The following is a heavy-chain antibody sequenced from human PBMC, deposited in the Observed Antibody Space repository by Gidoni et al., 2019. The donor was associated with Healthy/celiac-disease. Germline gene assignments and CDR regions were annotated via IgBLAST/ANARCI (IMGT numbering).Heavy chain of an antibody. CDR3: ARSAGMGYYDSSALTYFDY. D-gene: IGHD3-22*01. V-gene: IGHV3-53*02. Sequence: EVQLVETGGGLIQPGVSLRLSCAASGFTVSSNYMSWVRQAPGKGLEWVSVIYSGGSTYYADSVKGRFTISRDNSKNTLYLQMNSLRAEDTAVYYCARSAGMGYYDSSALTYFDYWGQGTLVTVSS. CDR1: GFTVSSNY. CDR2: IYSGGST. J-gene: IGHJ4*02.